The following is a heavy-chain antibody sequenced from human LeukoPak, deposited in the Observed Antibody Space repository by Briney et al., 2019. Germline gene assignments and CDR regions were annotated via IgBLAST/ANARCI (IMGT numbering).Heavy chain of an antibody. CDR2: MKPNRGNT. Sequence: ASVKVSCKASGYTFTSYDINWVRQATGQGLEWMGWMKPNRGNTGYAQKFQGRVTMTRNTSISTAYMELSSLRSEDTAVYYCARGGYSSGWYFGNWFDPWGQGTLVTVSS. D-gene: IGHD6-19*01. J-gene: IGHJ5*02. CDR3: ARGGYSSGWYFGNWFDP. V-gene: IGHV1-8*01. CDR1: GYTFTSYD.